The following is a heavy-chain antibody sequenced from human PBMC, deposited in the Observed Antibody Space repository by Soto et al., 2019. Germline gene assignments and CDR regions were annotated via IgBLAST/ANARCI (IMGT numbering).Heavy chain of an antibody. CDR2: MNPNSGNT. D-gene: IGHD3-10*01. J-gene: IGHJ6*02. CDR3: AKSIRGLRGVNYYDGMDV. CDR1: GYTFTSYD. V-gene: IGHV1-8*01. Sequence: QVQLVQSGAEVKKPGASVKVSCKASGYTFTSYDINWVRQATGQGLEWMGWMNPNSGNTGYAQKFPGRVTMTRNTSISTAYMELSSLRSEDTAVYYCAKSIRGLRGVNYYDGMDVWGQGTTVTVSS.